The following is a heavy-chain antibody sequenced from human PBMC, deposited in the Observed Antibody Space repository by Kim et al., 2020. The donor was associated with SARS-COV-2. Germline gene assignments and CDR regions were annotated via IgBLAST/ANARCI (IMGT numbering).Heavy chain of an antibody. CDR3: ARLIRVPTPRGAIPELRQLGGMDV. CDR1: GYSFTSYW. Sequence: GESLKISCKGSGYSFTSYWIGWVRQMPGKGLEWMGIIYPGDSDTRYSPSFQGQVTISADKSISTAYLQWSSLKGSDTAMYYCARLIRVPTPRGAIPELRQLGGMDVWGQGTTVIVSS. D-gene: IGHD3-10*01. V-gene: IGHV5-51*01. CDR2: IYPGDSDT. J-gene: IGHJ6*01.